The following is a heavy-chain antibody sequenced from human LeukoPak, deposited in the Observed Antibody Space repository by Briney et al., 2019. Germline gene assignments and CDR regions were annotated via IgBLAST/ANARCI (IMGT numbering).Heavy chain of an antibody. CDR2: INHSGST. J-gene: IGHJ3*02. V-gene: IGHV4-34*01. CDR1: GGSFSGYY. CDR3: ARRYGSGDIVVVPAAEAHDAFDI. D-gene: IGHD2-2*01. Sequence: PSETLSLTCAVYGGSFSGYYWSWIRQPPGKGLEWIGEINHSGSTNYNPSLKSRVTISVNTSKNQFSLKLSSVTAADTAVYYCARRYGSGDIVVVPAAEAHDAFDIWGQGTMVTVSS.